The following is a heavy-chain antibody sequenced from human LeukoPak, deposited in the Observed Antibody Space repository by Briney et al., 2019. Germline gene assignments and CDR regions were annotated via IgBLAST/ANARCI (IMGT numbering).Heavy chain of an antibody. J-gene: IGHJ6*03. V-gene: IGHV1-46*03. Sequence: ASVKVSCKASGYTFTIYYMHWVRHAPGQGLEWMGIINPNGGSTSYAEKFQGRVTMTRDTSTSTVYMELSSLRSEDTAGYYCARAPITMVRGVTALTYYYYYMDVWGKGTTVTVSS. CDR3: ARAPITMVRGVTALTYYYYYMDV. CDR2: INPNGGST. CDR1: GYTFTIYY. D-gene: IGHD3-10*01.